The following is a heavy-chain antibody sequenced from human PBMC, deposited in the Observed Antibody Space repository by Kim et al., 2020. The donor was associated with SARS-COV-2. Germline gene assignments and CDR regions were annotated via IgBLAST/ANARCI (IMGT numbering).Heavy chain of an antibody. D-gene: IGHD3-10*01. CDR3: ARGCGSGSYYYGMDV. Sequence: ASVKVSCKASGYTFTSYGINWVRQAPGQGLEWMGWISAYSGNTNYAQKLQGRVTMTTDTSTSTAYMELRSLRSDDTAVYYCARGCGSGSYYYGMDVWGQGTTVTVSS. V-gene: IGHV1-18*04. J-gene: IGHJ6*02. CDR1: GYTFTSYG. CDR2: ISAYSGNT.